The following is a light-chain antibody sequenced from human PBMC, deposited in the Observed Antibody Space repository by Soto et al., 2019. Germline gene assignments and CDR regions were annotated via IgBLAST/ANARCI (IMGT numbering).Light chain of an antibody. CDR2: AAS. J-gene: IGKJ4*01. Sequence: DIQMTQSPSSVSASVGDRVTITCRASQGISSWLVWYQQKPGKAPKLLIYAASRLQSGVSSRFSGSGSGTDVTLTISNLQPEDFATYYCQQANSFPLTFGGGTKVEIK. CDR1: QGISSW. V-gene: IGKV1-12*01. CDR3: QQANSFPLT.